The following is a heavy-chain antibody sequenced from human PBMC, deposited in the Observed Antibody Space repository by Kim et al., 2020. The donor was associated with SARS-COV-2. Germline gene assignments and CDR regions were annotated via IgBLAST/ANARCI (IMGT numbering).Heavy chain of an antibody. J-gene: IGHJ1*01. CDR2: INHSGST. CDR1: GGSFSGYY. CDR3: ARPPSIYYGSGDSYFQH. D-gene: IGHD3-10*01. Sequence: SETLSLTCAVYGGSFSGYYWSWIRQPPGKGLEWIGEINHSGSTNYNPSLKSRVTISVDTSKNQFSLKLSSVTAADTAVYYCARPPSIYYGSGDSYFQHWGQGTLVTVSS. V-gene: IGHV4-34*01.